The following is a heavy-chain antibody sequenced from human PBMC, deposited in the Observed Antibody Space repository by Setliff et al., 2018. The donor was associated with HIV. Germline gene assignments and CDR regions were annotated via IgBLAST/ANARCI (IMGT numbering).Heavy chain of an antibody. CDR3: ARMVRSGYDRGYFDS. D-gene: IGHD5-12*01. CDR2: MLYDGSDR. Sequence: LRLSCVASGFSFSNYGMHWVRQAPGKGLEWVAVMLYDGSDRYYADSVKGRFTISRDNSKKTLYLQMDSLRAEDAAVYYCARMVRSGYDRGYFDSWGQGTLVTVSS. V-gene: IGHV3-30*03. J-gene: IGHJ4*02. CDR1: GFSFSNYG.